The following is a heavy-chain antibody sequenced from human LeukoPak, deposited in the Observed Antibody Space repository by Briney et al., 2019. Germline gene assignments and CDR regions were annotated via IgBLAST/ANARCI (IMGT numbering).Heavy chain of an antibody. CDR2: IYSSGST. CDR3: ARGSTMVRGIHRFDP. V-gene: IGHV4-4*07. J-gene: IGHJ5*02. D-gene: IGHD3-10*01. Sequence: SETLSLTCTVSGGSISSYYGSWIRQPAGKGLEWIGRIYSSGSTNYNPSLKSRVTISVDTSKKQFSLKLSSVTAADTAVYYCARGSTMVRGIHRFDPWGQGTLVTVSS. CDR1: GGSISSYY.